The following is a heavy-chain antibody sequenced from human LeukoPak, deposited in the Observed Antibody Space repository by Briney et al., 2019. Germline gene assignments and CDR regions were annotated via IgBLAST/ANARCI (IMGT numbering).Heavy chain of an antibody. D-gene: IGHD3-22*01. Sequence: GGSLRLSCAASGFTFSDYYMTWIRQAPGKGLEWVSYMSNSGSVIYYADSVKGRFTISRDNAKNSLYLQMNSLRAEDTAVYYCARESDSSGYYLYYFDYWGQGTLVTVSS. J-gene: IGHJ4*02. CDR1: GFTFSDYY. V-gene: IGHV3-11*04. CDR3: ARESDSSGYYLYYFDY. CDR2: MSNSGSVI.